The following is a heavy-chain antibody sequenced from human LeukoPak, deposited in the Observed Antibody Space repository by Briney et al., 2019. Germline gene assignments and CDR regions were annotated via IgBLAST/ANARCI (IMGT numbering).Heavy chain of an antibody. V-gene: IGHV4-34*01. J-gene: IGHJ5*02. CDR3: ARHFPSSKPSYYYGSGRGWFDP. CDR1: GGSFSGYY. D-gene: IGHD3-10*01. Sequence: PSETLSLTCAVYGGSFSGYYWSWIRQPPGKGLEWIGEINHSGSTNYNPSLKSRVTISVDTSKNQFSLKLSSVTAADTAVYYCARHFPSSKPSYYYGSGRGWFDPWGQGTLVTVSS. CDR2: INHSGST.